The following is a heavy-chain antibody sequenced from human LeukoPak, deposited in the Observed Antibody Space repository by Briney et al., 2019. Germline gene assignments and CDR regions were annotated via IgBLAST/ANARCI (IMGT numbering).Heavy chain of an antibody. CDR2: ISYDGSNR. Sequence: GGSLRLSCAASGFTFSSYAMHWVRQAPGRGLEWVAVISYDGSNRYYADSVKGRFTISRDNSKNTLYLQMNSLRAEDTAVYYCARVGYWGQGTLVTVSS. J-gene: IGHJ4*02. V-gene: IGHV3-30-3*01. CDR1: GFTFSSYA. CDR3: ARVGY.